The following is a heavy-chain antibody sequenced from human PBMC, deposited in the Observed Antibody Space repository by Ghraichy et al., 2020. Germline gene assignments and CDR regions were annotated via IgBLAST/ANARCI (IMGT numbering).Heavy chain of an antibody. Sequence: SETLSLTCAVYGGPFGGYYWNLIRQPPGKGLEWIGEIYPTGSTNSNPSLASRITISVDASRKQFSLRLASVTAADTAIYYCARGRYCGGGGCYPRPYSFDSWGQGTLVTVSS. V-gene: IGHV4-34*01. D-gene: IGHD2-15*01. CDR3: ARGRYCGGGGCYPRPYSFDS. CDR1: GGPFGGYY. CDR2: IYPTGST. J-gene: IGHJ4*02.